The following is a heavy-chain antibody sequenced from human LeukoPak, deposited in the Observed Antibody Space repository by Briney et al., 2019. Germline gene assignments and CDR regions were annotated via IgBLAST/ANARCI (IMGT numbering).Heavy chain of an antibody. Sequence: SETLSLPCTVSGGSISSGDYYWRWIRQPPGKGLEWIGYIYYSGSTYYNPSLKSRVTISVDTSKNQFSLKLSSVTAADTAVYYCARKGAFYGSGIGDYWGQGTLATVSS. D-gene: IGHD3-10*01. CDR1: GGSISSGDYY. V-gene: IGHV4-30-4*01. J-gene: IGHJ4*02. CDR3: ARKGAFYGSGIGDY. CDR2: IYYSGST.